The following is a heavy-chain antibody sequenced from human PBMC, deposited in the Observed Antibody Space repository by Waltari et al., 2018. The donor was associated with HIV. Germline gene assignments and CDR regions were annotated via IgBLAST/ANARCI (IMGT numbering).Heavy chain of an antibody. CDR3: AKARSGWALIDC. J-gene: IGHJ4*02. Sequence: EVQVLESGGSLVQPGGSLRLYCAASGLIFSNFPLIWVRQVPGKVLEWVSSISGDGGGAYYIDSVQGRFNITRDNSNNTLYLQMSSLKVEDTAVYYCAKARSGWALIDCWGQGTLVTVSS. V-gene: IGHV3-23*01. CDR2: ISGDGGGA. CDR1: GLIFSNFP. D-gene: IGHD6-19*01.